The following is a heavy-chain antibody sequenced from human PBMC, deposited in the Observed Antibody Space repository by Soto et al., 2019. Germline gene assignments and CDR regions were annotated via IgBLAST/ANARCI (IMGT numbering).Heavy chain of an antibody. CDR1: GYTFTIYG. CDR2: ISAYNGNT. CDR3: ASIAVASQSSAFDI. V-gene: IGHV1-18*01. J-gene: IGHJ3*02. Sequence: VKVSCKASGYTFTIYGISWVRQGTGQGLEWMGWISAYNGNTNYAQKLQGRVTMTTDTSTSTAYMELRSLRSDDTAVYYCASIAVASQSSAFDIWGQGTMVTVSS. D-gene: IGHD6-19*01.